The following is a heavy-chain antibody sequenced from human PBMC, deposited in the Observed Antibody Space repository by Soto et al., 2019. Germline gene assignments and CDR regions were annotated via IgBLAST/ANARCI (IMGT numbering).Heavy chain of an antibody. J-gene: IGHJ5*02. CDR1: GFTFSSYA. V-gene: IGHV3-23*01. CDR3: VRVRSSGSYLSHGVNWFDP. D-gene: IGHD3-10*01. Sequence: GGSLRLSCAASGFTFSSYAMSWVRQAPGNGLEWVSAISGSGGSTYYADSVKGRFTISRDNSKNTLYLQMNSLRPEDTAVYYCVRVRSSGSYLSHGVNWFDPWGQGTLVTVSS. CDR2: ISGSGGST.